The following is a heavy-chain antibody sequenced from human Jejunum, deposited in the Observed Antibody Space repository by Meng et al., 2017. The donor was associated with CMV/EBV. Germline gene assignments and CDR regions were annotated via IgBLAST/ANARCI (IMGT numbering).Heavy chain of an antibody. CDR2: IYSGGST. CDR1: GFIVSSTY. CDR3: ARDLYTSGWGAYDY. D-gene: IGHD6-19*01. V-gene: IGHV3-53*01. J-gene: IGHJ4*02. Sequence: AASGFIVSSTYMSWVRQAPGKGLEWVSVIYSGGSTSYADSVKGRFTISRDNSKNTLYLHMNSLRAEDTAVYYCARDLYTSGWGAYDYWGQGTLVTVSS.